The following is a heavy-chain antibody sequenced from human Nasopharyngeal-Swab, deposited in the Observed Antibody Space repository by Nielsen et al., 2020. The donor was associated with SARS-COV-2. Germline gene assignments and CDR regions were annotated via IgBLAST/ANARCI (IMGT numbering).Heavy chain of an antibody. Sequence: GESLRLSCAASGFTFSSYGMHWVRQAPGKGLEWVAVISDDGSNKYYADSVKGRFTIYRDNSKNTLYLQMNSLRAEDTAVYYCASSSSEEGKHAFDIWGQGTMVTVSS. CDR2: ISDDGSNK. CDR1: GFTFSSYG. CDR3: ASSSSEEGKHAFDI. V-gene: IGHV3-30*03. D-gene: IGHD3-22*01. J-gene: IGHJ3*02.